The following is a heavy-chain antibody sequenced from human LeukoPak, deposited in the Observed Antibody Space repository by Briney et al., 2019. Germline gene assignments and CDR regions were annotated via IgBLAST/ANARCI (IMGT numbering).Heavy chain of an antibody. CDR1: GGSISSYY. J-gene: IGHJ4*02. CDR2: IYYSGST. CDR3: ARGGYDYSDY. V-gene: IGHV4-59*12. D-gene: IGHD5-12*01. Sequence: SETLSLTCTVSGGSISSYYWSWIRQPPGKGLEWIGYIYYSGSTYYNPSLKSRVTISVDTSKNQFSLKLSSVTAADTAVYYCARGGYDYSDYWGQGTLVTVSS.